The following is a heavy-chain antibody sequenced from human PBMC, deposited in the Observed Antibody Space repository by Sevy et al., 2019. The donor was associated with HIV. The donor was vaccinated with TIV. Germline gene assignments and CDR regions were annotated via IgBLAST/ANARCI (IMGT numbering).Heavy chain of an antibody. J-gene: IGHJ5*01. Sequence: SETLSLTCIVSSGSVSSGNNYWSWIRQPPGKGLEWIGYIYYSGNTNYNPSLKSRVTISIDTSKNQFSLNLTSVTAADTAVYYCARDPSEEGFSYGPFDSWGQGILVTVSS. CDR3: ARDPSEEGFSYGPFDS. CDR1: SGSVSSGNNY. D-gene: IGHD5-18*01. V-gene: IGHV4-61*01. CDR2: IYYSGNT.